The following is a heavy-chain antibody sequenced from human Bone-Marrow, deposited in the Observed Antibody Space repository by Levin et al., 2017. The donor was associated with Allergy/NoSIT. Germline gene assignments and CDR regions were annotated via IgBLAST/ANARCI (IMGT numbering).Heavy chain of an antibody. D-gene: IGHD3-3*01. CDR3: ARGDYDFWSGDSDLYYFDY. Sequence: SETLSLTCTVSGGSVSSGSYYWSWIRQPPGKGLEWIGYIYYSGSTNYNPSLKSRVTISVDTSKNQFSLKLSSVTAADTAVYYCARGDYDFWSGDSDLYYFDYWGQGTLVTVSS. V-gene: IGHV4-61*01. CDR2: IYYSGST. J-gene: IGHJ4*02. CDR1: GGSVSSGSYY.